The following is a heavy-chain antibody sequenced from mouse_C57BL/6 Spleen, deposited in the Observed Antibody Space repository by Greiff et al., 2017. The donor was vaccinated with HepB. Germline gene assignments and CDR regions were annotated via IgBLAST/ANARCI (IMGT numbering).Heavy chain of an antibody. CDR3: ALYYDYGFAY. D-gene: IGHD2-4*01. Sequence: QVQLQQPGAELVKPGASVKLSCKASGYTFTSYWMQWVKQRPGQGLEWIGEIDPSDSYTNYNQKFKGEATLTVDTSSSTAYMQLSSLTSEDSAVYYCALYYDYGFAYWGQGTLVTVSA. CDR1: GYTFTSYW. CDR2: IDPSDSYT. J-gene: IGHJ3*01. V-gene: IGHV1-50*01.